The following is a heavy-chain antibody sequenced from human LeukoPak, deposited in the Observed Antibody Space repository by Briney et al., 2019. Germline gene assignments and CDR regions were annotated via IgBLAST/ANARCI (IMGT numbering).Heavy chain of an antibody. CDR1: GFTLDDYA. D-gene: IGHD6-19*01. V-gene: IGHV3-9*01. Sequence: GGSLRLSCAASGFTLDDYAMHWVRQAPGKGLEWVSGISWNSGSIGYADSVKGRFTISRDNAKNSLYLQMNSLRAEDTALYYCAKDTSHSSGWYIDYWGQGTLVTVSS. CDR3: AKDTSHSSGWYIDY. CDR2: ISWNSGSI. J-gene: IGHJ4*02.